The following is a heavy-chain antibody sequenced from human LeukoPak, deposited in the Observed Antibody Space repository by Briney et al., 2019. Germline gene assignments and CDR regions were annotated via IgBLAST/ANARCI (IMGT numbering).Heavy chain of an antibody. CDR3: ARGGWGLGVLAAKATGFKGDYYFDY. V-gene: IGHV3-30*04. Sequence: PGRSLRLSCATSGFTFSSYAMHWVRQAPGKGLEWVAVISYDGSNKYYADSVQGRFTISRDNSKNTLYLQMNSLRAEDTAVYYCARGGWGLGVLAAKATGFKGDYYFDYWGQGTLVTVSS. D-gene: IGHD2-2*01. CDR2: ISYDGSNK. J-gene: IGHJ4*02. CDR1: GFTFSSYA.